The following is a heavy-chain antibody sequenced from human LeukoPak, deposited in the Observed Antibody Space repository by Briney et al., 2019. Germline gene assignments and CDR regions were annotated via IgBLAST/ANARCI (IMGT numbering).Heavy chain of an antibody. V-gene: IGHV4-30-4*08. D-gene: IGHD2-15*01. J-gene: IGHJ5*02. Sequence: PSETLSLTCTVSGGSISSGAYYWSWIRQHPGKGLEWIGYIYYSGSTYYHPSLKSRVTISVDTYKNQFSLKLSSVTVADTAVYYCARLNCRGGSCYSVDHWGQGTLVTVSS. CDR3: ARLNCRGGSCYSVDH. CDR1: GGSISSGAYY. CDR2: IYYSGST.